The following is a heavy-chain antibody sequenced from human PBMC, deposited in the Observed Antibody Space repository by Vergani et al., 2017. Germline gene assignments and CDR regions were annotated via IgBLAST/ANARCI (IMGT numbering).Heavy chain of an antibody. CDR1: GFTFSSYS. CDR2: ISSSSSYI. CDR3: ARDRPSSLHSSLLDY. V-gene: IGHV3-21*01. Sequence: EVQLVESGGGLVKPGGSLRLSCAASGFTFSSYSMNWVRQAPGKGLEWVSSISSSSSYIYYADSVKGRFTISRDNAKNSLYLQMNSLRAEHTAVYYCARDRPSSLHSSLLDYWGQGTLVTVSS. J-gene: IGHJ4*02. D-gene: IGHD6-6*01.